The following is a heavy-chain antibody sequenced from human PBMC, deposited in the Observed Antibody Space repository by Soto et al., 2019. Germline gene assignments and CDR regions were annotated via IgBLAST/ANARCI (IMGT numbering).Heavy chain of an antibody. CDR2: IRSKAYGGTA. CDR1: GFTFGDYA. Sequence: GGSLRLSCTASGFTFGDYAMSWFRQAPGKGLEWVGFIRSKAYGGTAEYAASVKGRFTISRDDSKSIAYLQMNSLKTEDTAVYYCTRVEEWLRQFDYWGQGTLVTVSS. CDR3: TRVEEWLRQFDY. J-gene: IGHJ4*02. D-gene: IGHD5-12*01. V-gene: IGHV3-49*03.